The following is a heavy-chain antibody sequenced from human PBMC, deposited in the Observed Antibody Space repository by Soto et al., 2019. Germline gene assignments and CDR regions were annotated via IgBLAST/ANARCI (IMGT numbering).Heavy chain of an antibody. CDR1: GGSFSGYY. D-gene: IGHD3-10*01. J-gene: IGHJ1*01. CDR3: ARDKFPAMVRGVNVGFQH. CDR2: INHSGST. V-gene: IGHV4-34*01. Sequence: QVQLQQWGAGLLKPSETQSLTCAVYGGSFSGYYWSWIRQPPGKGLEWIGEINHSGSTNYNPSLKSRVTISVDTSKNQFSLKLSSVTAADTAVYYCARDKFPAMVRGVNVGFQHWGQGTLVTVSS.